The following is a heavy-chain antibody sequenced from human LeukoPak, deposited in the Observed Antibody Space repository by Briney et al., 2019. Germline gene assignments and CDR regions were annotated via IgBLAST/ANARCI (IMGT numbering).Heavy chain of an antibody. J-gene: IGHJ5*02. V-gene: IGHV4-61*02. CDR3: AREFVVVTACPWFDP. CDR1: GGSISSGSYY. CDR2: IYTSGST. D-gene: IGHD2-21*02. Sequence: SQTLSLTCTVSGGSISSGSYYWSWIRQPAGKGLEWIGRIYTSGSTNYNPPLKSRVTISVDTSKNQFSLKLSSVTAADTAAYYCAREFVVVTACPWFDPWGQGTLVTVSS.